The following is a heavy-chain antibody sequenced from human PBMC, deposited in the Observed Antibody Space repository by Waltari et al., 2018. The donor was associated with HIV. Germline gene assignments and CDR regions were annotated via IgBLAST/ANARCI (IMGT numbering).Heavy chain of an antibody. CDR1: GFPFRGYS. Sequence: EVQLVESGGGLVQPGGSLRLSCAASGFPFRGYSMNWVRQAPGKGLEWVSYISSTSNTIYYADSVKGRFTVSRDNAKNSLSLQMNSLRAEDTAVYFCAKEVVALPHYYYYGLDVWGQGTTVTVSS. CDR3: AKEVVALPHYYYYGLDV. CDR2: ISSTSNTI. V-gene: IGHV3-48*04. J-gene: IGHJ6*02. D-gene: IGHD2-15*01.